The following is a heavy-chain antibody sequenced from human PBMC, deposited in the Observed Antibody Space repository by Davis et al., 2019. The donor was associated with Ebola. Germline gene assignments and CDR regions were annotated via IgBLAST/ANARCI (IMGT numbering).Heavy chain of an antibody. CDR3: ARDQSSSFRGMDV. V-gene: IGHV1-69*05. CDR2: IIPIFGTA. CDR1: GGTFSSYA. J-gene: IGHJ6*02. D-gene: IGHD6-13*01. Sequence: SVKVSCKASGGTFSSYAISWVRQAPGQGLEWMGGIIPIFGTASYAQKFQGRVTMTRDTSTSTVYMELSSLRSEDTAVYYCARDQSSSFRGMDVWGQGTTVTVSS.